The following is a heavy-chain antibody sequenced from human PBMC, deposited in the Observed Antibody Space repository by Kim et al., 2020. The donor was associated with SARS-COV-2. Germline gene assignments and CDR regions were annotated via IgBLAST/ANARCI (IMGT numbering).Heavy chain of an antibody. V-gene: IGHV4-34*01. D-gene: IGHD1-26*01. CDR2: INHSGST. CDR1: GGSFSGYY. J-gene: IGHJ4*02. CDR3: ARAPVGAIAFDY. Sequence: SETLSLTCAVYGGSFSGYYWSWIRQPPGKGLEWIGEINHSGSTNYNPSLTSRVTISVDTSKNQLSLKLSSVTAADTAVYYCARAPVGAIAFDYWGQGTLGTVSS.